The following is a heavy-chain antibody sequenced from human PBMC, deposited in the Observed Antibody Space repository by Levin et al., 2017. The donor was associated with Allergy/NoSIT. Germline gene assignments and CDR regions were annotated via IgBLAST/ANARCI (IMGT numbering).Heavy chain of an antibody. CDR2: ISYDGSNK. J-gene: IGHJ3*02. Sequence: GGSLRLSCAASGFTFSSYPMHWVRQAPGKGLEWVAVISYDGSNKYYADSVKGRFTISRDNSKNTLYLQMNSLRAEDTAVYYCAREGSGSAFDIWGQGTMVTVSS. V-gene: IGHV3-30-3*01. D-gene: IGHD3-10*01. CDR3: AREGSGSAFDI. CDR1: GFTFSSYP.